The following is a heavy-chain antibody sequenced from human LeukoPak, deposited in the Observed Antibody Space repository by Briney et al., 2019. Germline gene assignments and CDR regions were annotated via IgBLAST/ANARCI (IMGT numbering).Heavy chain of an antibody. V-gene: IGHV3-30-3*01. CDR1: GFTFSDYA. Sequence: GGSLRLSFAASGFTFSDYAIHWVRQAPGKGLEWVSVISNVGGSKHYADSVKGRFTISRDNSKNTLLLQMNSLRPEDTAVYYCARGRKWELLNWGQGTLVTVSS. J-gene: IGHJ4*02. D-gene: IGHD1-26*01. CDR2: ISNVGGSK. CDR3: ARGRKWELLN.